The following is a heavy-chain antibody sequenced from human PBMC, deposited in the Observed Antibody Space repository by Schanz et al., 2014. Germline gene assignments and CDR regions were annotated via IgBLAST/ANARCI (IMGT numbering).Heavy chain of an antibody. V-gene: IGHV4-31*03. CDR1: GGSINSDAFY. CDR3: ARDRLAAQGIDS. J-gene: IGHJ4*02. Sequence: QVQLQESGPGVVKPSQTLSLTCTVSGGSINSDAFYWTWIRQHPGKGLEWVGYIYYSGGTYYSPSLKSRVSRSLDTSKNQFSLSLSSVTAADTAVYYCARDRLAAQGIDSWGQGTLVTVSS. CDR2: IYYSGGT. D-gene: IGHD6-6*01.